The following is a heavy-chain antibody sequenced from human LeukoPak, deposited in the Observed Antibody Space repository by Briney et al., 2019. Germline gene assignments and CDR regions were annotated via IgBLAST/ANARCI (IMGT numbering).Heavy chain of an antibody. Sequence: PGGSLRLSCAASGFTVSSNYMSWVRQAPGKGLEWVSAISGSGGSTYYADSVKGRFTISRDNSKNTLYLQMNSLRAEDTAVYYCAREYYDFWSGYFYLKGPYYYGMDVWGQGTTVTVSS. CDR3: AREYYDFWSGYFYLKGPYYYGMDV. D-gene: IGHD3-3*01. V-gene: IGHV3-23*01. CDR1: GFTVSSNY. CDR2: ISGSGGST. J-gene: IGHJ6*02.